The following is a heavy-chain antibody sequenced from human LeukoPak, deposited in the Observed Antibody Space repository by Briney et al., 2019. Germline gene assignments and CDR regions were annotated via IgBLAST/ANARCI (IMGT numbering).Heavy chain of an antibody. CDR1: GGSISSRSYY. J-gene: IGHJ4*02. V-gene: IGHV4-39*07. D-gene: IGHD6-6*01. CDR2: IYYSGST. CDR3: AREGQLVIVPDY. Sequence: SSETLSLTCTVSGGSISSRSYYWGWIRQPPGKGLEWIASIYYSGSTYYNPSLKSRVTISVDTSKNQFSLKLSSVTAADTAVYYCAREGQLVIVPDYWGQGTLVTVSS.